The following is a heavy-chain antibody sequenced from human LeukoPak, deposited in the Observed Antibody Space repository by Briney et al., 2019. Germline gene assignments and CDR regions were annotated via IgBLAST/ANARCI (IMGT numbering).Heavy chain of an antibody. CDR1: GGSISSYY. CDR2: IYTSGST. D-gene: IGHD6-13*01. J-gene: IGHJ3*02. CDR3: ARTGYSRSWSIPFAFDI. V-gene: IGHV4-4*07. Sequence: SETLSLTCTVSGGSISSYYWSWIRQPAGKGLEWIGRIYTSGSTNYNPSLKSRVTMSVDTSKNQFSLKLSSVTAADTAVYYCARTGYSRSWSIPFAFDIWGQGTMVTVSS.